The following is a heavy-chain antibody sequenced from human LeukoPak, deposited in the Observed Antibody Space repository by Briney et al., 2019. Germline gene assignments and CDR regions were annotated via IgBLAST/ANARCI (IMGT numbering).Heavy chain of an antibody. V-gene: IGHV1-24*01. CDR1: VYTLTELA. CDR2: FDPEDGGT. D-gene: IGHD3-16*02. CDR3: ATARVRLGELSLPEVRDD. Sequence: ASVNVSCKVSVYTLTELAIHWVRQAPGKGLEWMGAFDPEDGGTIYAQKFQGRITLTEDTSTDTAYMELRSLSSEDTAVYYCATARVRLGELSLPEVRDDWGQGTLISVSS. J-gene: IGHJ4*02.